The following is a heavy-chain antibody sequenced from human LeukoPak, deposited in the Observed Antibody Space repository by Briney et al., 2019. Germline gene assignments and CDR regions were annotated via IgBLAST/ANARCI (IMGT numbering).Heavy chain of an antibody. CDR1: EFTFSSYG. V-gene: IGHV3-30*03. Sequence: PGGSLRLSCAASEFTFSSYGMHWVRQAPGKGLEWVAVLSYDGNYKYYADSVKGRFAISRDNSENTLYLQMNSLRAEDTAVYCCARYAEYAVSTPCYWGQGTLVTVSA. CDR2: LSYDGNYK. D-gene: IGHD2-8*01. J-gene: IGHJ4*02. CDR3: ARYAEYAVSTPCY.